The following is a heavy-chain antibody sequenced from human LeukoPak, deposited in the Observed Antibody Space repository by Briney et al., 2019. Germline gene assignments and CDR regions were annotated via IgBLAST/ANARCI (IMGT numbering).Heavy chain of an antibody. V-gene: IGHV4-34*01. J-gene: IGHJ5*02. CDR3: APRTYDFWSGYLYNWFDP. D-gene: IGHD3-3*01. Sequence: SETLSLTCAVYGGSFSGYYWSWIRHPPGKGLEWIGEIKHSGSTKYNTSLKSRVTISADTSKQQLSLKLSSVTAADTAVYYCAPRTYDFWSGYLYNWFDPWGQGTLVTVSS. CDR1: GGSFSGYY. CDR2: IKHSGST.